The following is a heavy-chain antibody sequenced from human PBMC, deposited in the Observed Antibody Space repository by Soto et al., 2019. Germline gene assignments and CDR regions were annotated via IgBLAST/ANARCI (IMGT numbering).Heavy chain of an antibody. V-gene: IGHV3-53*01. D-gene: IGHD1-7*01. J-gene: IGHJ6*02. Sequence: EVQLVESGGGLIQPGGSLRLSCAASGFTVSSNYMSWVRQAPGKGLEWVSVIYSGGSTYYADSVKGRFTISRDNSKNTLYRQMNSLRAEDTAVYYCAREGNWNYLGYYYYYGMDVWGQGTTVTVSS. CDR2: IYSGGST. CDR3: AREGNWNYLGYYYYYGMDV. CDR1: GFTVSSNY.